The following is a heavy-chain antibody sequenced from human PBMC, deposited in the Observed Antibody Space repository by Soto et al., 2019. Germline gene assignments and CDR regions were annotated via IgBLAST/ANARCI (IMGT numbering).Heavy chain of an antibody. Sequence: GGSLRLSCATSGFTFSSYGMHWVRQAPGKGLEWVAVISYDGSNKYYADSVKGRFTISRDNSKNTLYLQMNSLRAEDTAVYYCAKDIAVAGTYYFDYWGQGTLVTVSS. V-gene: IGHV3-30*18. CDR3: AKDIAVAGTYYFDY. CDR1: GFTFSSYG. CDR2: ISYDGSNK. J-gene: IGHJ4*02. D-gene: IGHD6-19*01.